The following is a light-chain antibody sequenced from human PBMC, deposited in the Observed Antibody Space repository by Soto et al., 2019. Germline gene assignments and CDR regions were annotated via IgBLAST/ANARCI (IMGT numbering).Light chain of an antibody. CDR3: SSYTSSSTLEVV. CDR2: EVS. CDR1: SSDVGGYNY. V-gene: IGLV2-14*01. J-gene: IGLJ2*01. Sequence: QSALTQPASVSGSPGQSITISCTGSSSDVGGYNYVSWYQQHPGKAPKLMIYEVSNRPSGVSNRFSGSKSGNTASLTISGPQAEYEADYYCSSYTSSSTLEVVFGGGTKLTVL.